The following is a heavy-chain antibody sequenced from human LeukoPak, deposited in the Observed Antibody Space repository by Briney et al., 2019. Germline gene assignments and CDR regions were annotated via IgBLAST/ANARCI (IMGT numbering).Heavy chain of an antibody. D-gene: IGHD3-9*01. Sequence: GGSLRLSCAASGFTFSSYGMHWVRQAPGKGLEWVAVISYDGSNKYYADSVKGRFTISRDNSKNTLYLQMNSLRAEDTAVYYCAKEADYDILTGYNDYWGQGTLVTVSS. V-gene: IGHV3-30*18. CDR2: ISYDGSNK. J-gene: IGHJ4*02. CDR3: AKEADYDILTGYNDY. CDR1: GFTFSSYG.